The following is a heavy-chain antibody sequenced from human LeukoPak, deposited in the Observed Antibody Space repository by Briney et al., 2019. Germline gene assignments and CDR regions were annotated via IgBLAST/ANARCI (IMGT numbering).Heavy chain of an antibody. CDR3: ARDGRGWPLGY. CDR2: ISNDGEAI. V-gene: IGHV3-11*01. D-gene: IGHD5-24*01. J-gene: IGHJ4*02. CDR1: GFDFTTYN. Sequence: GGSLRLSCAASGFDFTTYNMNWIRQALGKGLEFISYISNDGEAIHYADSVKGRFTISRDNAKSSLYLQMNDLRAEDTAVYYCARDGRGWPLGYWGQGTLVTVSS.